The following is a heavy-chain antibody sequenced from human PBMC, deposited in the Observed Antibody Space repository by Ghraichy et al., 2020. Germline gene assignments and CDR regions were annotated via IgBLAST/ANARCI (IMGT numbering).Heavy chain of an antibody. CDR2: ISSSSSYI. Sequence: GESLNISCAASGFTFSSYSMNWVRQAPGKGLEWVSSISSSSSYIYYADSVKGRFTISRDNAKNSLYLQMNSLRAEDTAVYYCARDLGGSSWQSLWGQGTLVTVSS. V-gene: IGHV3-21*01. CDR3: ARDLGGSSWQSL. D-gene: IGHD6-13*01. J-gene: IGHJ4*02. CDR1: GFTFSSYS.